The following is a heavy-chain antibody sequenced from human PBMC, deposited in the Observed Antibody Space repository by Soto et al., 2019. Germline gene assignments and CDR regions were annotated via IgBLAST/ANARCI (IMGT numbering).Heavy chain of an antibody. Sequence: GASVKVSCKASGYTFTSYDINWVRQATGQGLEWMGWMNPNSGNTGYAQKFQGRVTMTRNTSISTAYMELSSLRSEDTAVYYCARFYCSGGSCYQKADYWGQGTLVTDSS. CDR3: ARFYCSGGSCYQKADY. CDR1: GYTFTSYD. J-gene: IGHJ4*02. V-gene: IGHV1-8*01. CDR2: MNPNSGNT. D-gene: IGHD2-15*01.